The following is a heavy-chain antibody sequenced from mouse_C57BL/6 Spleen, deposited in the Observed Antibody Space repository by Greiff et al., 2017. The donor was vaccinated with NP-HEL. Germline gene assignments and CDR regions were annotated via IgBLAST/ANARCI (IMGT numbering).Heavy chain of an antibody. Sequence: VQLQQPGAELAKPGASVKLSCKASGYTFTSYWMHWVKQRPGQGLEWIGLIHPNSGSTNYNEKFKGKATLTVDKSSSTAYMQLSSLTSEDSAVYYCARSERYFDYWGQGTTLTVSS. J-gene: IGHJ2*01. CDR1: GYTFTSYW. CDR3: ARSERYFDY. V-gene: IGHV1-64*01. CDR2: IHPNSGST.